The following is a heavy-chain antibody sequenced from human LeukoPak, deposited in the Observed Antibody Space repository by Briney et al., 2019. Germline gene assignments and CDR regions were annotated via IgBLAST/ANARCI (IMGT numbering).Heavy chain of an antibody. Sequence: GGSLRLSCAASGFTFSSYEMNWVRQAPGKGLEWVSYISSGGSTIYYADSVKGRFTISRDNSKNTLYLQMNSLRAEDTAVYYCARSAAGSYYYYYMDVWGKGTTVTVSS. CDR2: ISSGGSTI. CDR3: ARSAAGSYYYYYMDV. J-gene: IGHJ6*03. V-gene: IGHV3-48*03. CDR1: GFTFSSYE. D-gene: IGHD6-13*01.